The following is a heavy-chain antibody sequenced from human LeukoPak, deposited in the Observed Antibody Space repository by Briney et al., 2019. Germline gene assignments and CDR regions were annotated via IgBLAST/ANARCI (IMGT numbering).Heavy chain of an antibody. CDR2: INPNSGGT. CDR1: GYTFTGYY. J-gene: IGHJ5*02. V-gene: IGHV1-2*02. D-gene: IGHD2-21*02. Sequence: ASVKVSCKASGYTFTGYYMHWVRQAPGQELEWMGWINPNSGGTNYAQKFQGRVTMTRDTSISTAYMELSRLRSDDTAVYYCARGNPTATPRLNWFDPWGQGTLVTVSS. CDR3: ARGNPTATPRLNWFDP.